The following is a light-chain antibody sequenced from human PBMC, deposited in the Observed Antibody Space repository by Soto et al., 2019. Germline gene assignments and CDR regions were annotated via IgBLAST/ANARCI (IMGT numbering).Light chain of an antibody. CDR3: LQDRNYPRT. V-gene: IGKV1-6*01. CDR2: GAS. Sequence: AIQMTQSPSSLSASVGDRVTITCRASQDIRNELGWYQQRPGKAPNALIYGASNLQSRVASRFSGSLFCPDLTPTNRSVQPAYFASYYCLQDRNYPRTFGQGT. J-gene: IGKJ1*01. CDR1: QDIRNE.